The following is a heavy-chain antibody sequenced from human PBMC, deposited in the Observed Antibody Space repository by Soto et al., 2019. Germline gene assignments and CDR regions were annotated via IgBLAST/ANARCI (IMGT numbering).Heavy chain of an antibody. CDR3: GRGPSPRAPAGGTPYYYAMDV. J-gene: IGHJ6*02. D-gene: IGHD6-13*01. V-gene: IGHV1-8*02. Sequence: VASVKVSGKASGYDFTAYDINWVRQASGQGLEWMGWMNPINGAAGSARRFQGRVSMTRNTATGTAYLELTNLRSDDTAVYFCGRGPSPRAPAGGTPYYYAMDVWGQGTTVTVSS. CDR2: MNPINGAA. CDR1: GYDFTAYD.